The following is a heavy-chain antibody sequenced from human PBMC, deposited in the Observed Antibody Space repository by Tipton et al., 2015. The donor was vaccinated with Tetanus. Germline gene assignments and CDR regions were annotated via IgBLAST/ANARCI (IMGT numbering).Heavy chain of an antibody. D-gene: IGHD1-26*01. V-gene: IGHV3-23*01. CDR1: GFTFSSYT. Sequence: SLRLSCAASGFTFSSYTMHWVRQAPGKGLEWVSLISWDGGSTYYADSVKGRFTISRDNSKNTLYLQMNSLRAEDTAVYYCAKESSGKKITIDYWGQGSLVTVSS. CDR3: AKESSGKKITIDY. CDR2: ISWDGGST. J-gene: IGHJ4*02.